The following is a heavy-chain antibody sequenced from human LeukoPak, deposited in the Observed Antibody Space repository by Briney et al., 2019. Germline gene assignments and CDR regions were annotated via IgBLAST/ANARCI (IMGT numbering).Heavy chain of an antibody. CDR2: IYHSGST. J-gene: IGHJ3*02. CDR3: ARPNVYGGWKETYMGAFDI. V-gene: IGHV4-38-2*02. D-gene: IGHD6-19*01. CDR1: GYSISSDYY. Sequence: SETLSLTCTVSGYSISSDYYWGWIRQPPGKGLEWIGSIYHSGSTYYNPSLKSRVTISVDTSKNQFSLKLSSVTAADTAVYYCARPNVYGGWKETYMGAFDIWGQGTMVTVSS.